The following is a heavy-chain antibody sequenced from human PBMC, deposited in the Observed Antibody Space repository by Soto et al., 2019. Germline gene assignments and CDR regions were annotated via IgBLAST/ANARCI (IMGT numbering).Heavy chain of an antibody. V-gene: IGHV1-69*01. CDR1: GGTFSSYA. J-gene: IGHJ3*02. Sequence: QVQLVQSGAEVKKPGSSVKVSCKASGGTFSSYAISWVRQAPGQGLEWMGGIIPIFGTANYAQKFRVRVTITAHESTSTAYMELSSLRSEDTAVYYGAREATVVNTDAFDNWGQGTMVTVSS. CDR2: IIPIFGTA. CDR3: AREATVVNTDAFDN. D-gene: IGHD2-15*01.